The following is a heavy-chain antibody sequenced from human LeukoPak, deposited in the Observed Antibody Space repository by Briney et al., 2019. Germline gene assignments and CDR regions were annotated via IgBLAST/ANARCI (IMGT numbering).Heavy chain of an antibody. J-gene: IGHJ4*02. V-gene: IGHV3-30*02. Sequence: PGGSLRLSCAASGFTFSSYGMHWVRQAPGKGLEWVAFIRYDGGNKYYADSVKGRFTISRDNSRNTLYLQMNSLRAEDTAVYYCAKDTRGTMVRGVSGGFDYWGQGTLVTVSS. CDR3: AKDTRGTMVRGVSGGFDY. CDR2: IRYDGGNK. D-gene: IGHD3-10*01. CDR1: GFTFSSYG.